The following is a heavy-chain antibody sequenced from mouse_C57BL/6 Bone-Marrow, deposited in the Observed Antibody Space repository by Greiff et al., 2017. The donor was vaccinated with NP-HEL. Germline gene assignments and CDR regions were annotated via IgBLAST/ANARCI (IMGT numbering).Heavy chain of an antibody. Sequence: QVQLKESGPELVKPGASVKISCKASGYAFSSSWMNWVKQRPGKGLEWIGRIYPGDGDTNYNGKFKGKATLTADKSSSTAYMPLSSLTSEDSAVYFCARYDYDGGYYFDYWGQGTTLTVSS. CDR3: ARYDYDGGYYFDY. J-gene: IGHJ2*01. V-gene: IGHV1-82*01. D-gene: IGHD2-4*01. CDR1: GYAFSSSW. CDR2: IYPGDGDT.